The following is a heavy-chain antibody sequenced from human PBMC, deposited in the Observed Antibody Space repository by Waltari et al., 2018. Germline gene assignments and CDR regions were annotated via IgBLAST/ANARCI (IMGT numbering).Heavy chain of an antibody. V-gene: IGHV4-30-2*01. D-gene: IGHD3-10*01. J-gene: IGHJ6*03. Sequence: QLQLQESGSGLVKPSQTLSLTCAVSGGSISSGGYSWSWIRQPPGKGLELIGYIYHSGSTYYNPSPKSRVTISVDRSKNQFSLKLSSVTAADTAVYYCARVRGAGYYYYYMDVWGKGTTVTVSS. CDR2: IYHSGST. CDR3: ARVRGAGYYYYYMDV. CDR1: GGSISSGGYS.